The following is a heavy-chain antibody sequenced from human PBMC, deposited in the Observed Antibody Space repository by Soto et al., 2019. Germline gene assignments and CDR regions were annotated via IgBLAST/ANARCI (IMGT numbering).Heavy chain of an antibody. V-gene: IGHV1-18*01. CDR1: GYTFSSYG. CDR3: ARGSRPVDY. J-gene: IGHJ4*02. CDR2: SSAYNGNT. Sequence: QVQLVQSGAEVKKPGASVKVSCKASGYTFSSYGISWVRQAPGQGIDWRGWSSAYNGNTKYAKKIQGRVTMTKTPSTSTAYMDLRCLRSDDTAVDYCARGSRPVDYWGQGTLGPVSS.